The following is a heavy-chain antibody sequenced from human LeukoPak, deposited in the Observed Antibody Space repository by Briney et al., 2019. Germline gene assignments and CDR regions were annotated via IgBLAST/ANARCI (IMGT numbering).Heavy chain of an antibody. D-gene: IGHD1-26*01. CDR2: ISGSGGST. V-gene: IGHV3-23*01. CDR3: AKDVSSAGSYGYFQH. J-gene: IGHJ1*01. CDR1: GFTFSSYA. Sequence: GGSLRLSCAASGFTFSSYAMSWVRQAPGKGLEWVSAISGSGGSTYYADSVKGRFTISRDNSKNTLYLQMNSLRAEDTAVYYCAKDVSSAGSYGYFQHWGQGTLVTVSS.